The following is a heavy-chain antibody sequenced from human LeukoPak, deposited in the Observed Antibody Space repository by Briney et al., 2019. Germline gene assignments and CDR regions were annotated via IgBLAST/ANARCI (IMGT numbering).Heavy chain of an antibody. Sequence: GGSLRLSCAASGFTFSSYSMNWVRQAPGKGLEWVSSISSSSSYIYYADSVKGRFTISRDNAKNSLYLQMNSLRAEDTAVYYCARWEAVATGAGYWGQGTLVTVSS. V-gene: IGHV3-21*01. CDR2: ISSSSSYI. CDR3: ARWEAVATGAGY. D-gene: IGHD5-12*01. CDR1: GFTFSSYS. J-gene: IGHJ4*02.